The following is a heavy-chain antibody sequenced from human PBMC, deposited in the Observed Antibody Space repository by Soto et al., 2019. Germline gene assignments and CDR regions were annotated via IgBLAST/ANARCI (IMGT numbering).Heavy chain of an antibody. Sequence: ASVKVSCKASGYTFTSYGISWVRQATGQGLEWMGWISAYNGNTNYAQKLQGRVTMTTDTSTSTAYMELRSLRSDDTAVYYCARDLGDIVVVPAAHDAFDIWGQGTMVTVSS. CDR1: GYTFTSYG. CDR2: ISAYNGNT. D-gene: IGHD2-2*01. V-gene: IGHV1-18*01. J-gene: IGHJ3*02. CDR3: ARDLGDIVVVPAAHDAFDI.